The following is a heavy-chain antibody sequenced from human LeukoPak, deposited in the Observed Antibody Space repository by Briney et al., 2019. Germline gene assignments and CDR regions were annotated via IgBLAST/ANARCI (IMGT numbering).Heavy chain of an antibody. J-gene: IGHJ3*02. CDR2: ISPSGGTT. CDR3: ARDIVLRAFDI. V-gene: IGHV1-46*01. CDR1: GYTFTSYH. Sequence: ASVKVSCKASGYTFTSYHIHWVRQAPGQGLGWMGIISPSGGTTTYAQKFQGRVTMTRDTSTSIVYMELSSLRSEDTGVYYCARDIVLRAFDIWGQGTMVTVS. D-gene: IGHD2-8*01.